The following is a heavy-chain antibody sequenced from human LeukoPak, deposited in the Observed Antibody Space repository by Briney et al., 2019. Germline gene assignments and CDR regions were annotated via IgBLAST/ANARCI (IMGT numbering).Heavy chain of an antibody. CDR2: INPNSGGT. CDR3: ARVSVSIFGVVISIDY. D-gene: IGHD3-3*01. Sequence: ASVKVSCKASGYTFTGYYMQWVRQAPGQGLEWMGWINPNSGGTNYAQKFQGRVTMTRDTSISTAYMELSRLRSDDTAVYYCARVSVSIFGVVISIDYWGQGTLVTVSS. J-gene: IGHJ4*02. CDR1: GYTFTGYY. V-gene: IGHV1-2*02.